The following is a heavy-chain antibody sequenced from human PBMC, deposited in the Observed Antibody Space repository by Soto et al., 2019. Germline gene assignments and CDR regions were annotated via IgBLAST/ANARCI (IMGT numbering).Heavy chain of an antibody. Sequence: QVQLVESGGGLVKPGGSLRLSCAASGLTFSDHYMTWIRQAPGKGLERSSYISSSAGTIYYADSVKGRFTISRDNAKNSLYLQMTNLRAEDTAVYYCARAPYFGSGTYYYYALDVWGQGTTVTVSS. CDR3: ARAPYFGSGTYYYYALDV. CDR1: GLTFSDHY. J-gene: IGHJ6*02. CDR2: ISSSAGTI. D-gene: IGHD3-10*01. V-gene: IGHV3-11*01.